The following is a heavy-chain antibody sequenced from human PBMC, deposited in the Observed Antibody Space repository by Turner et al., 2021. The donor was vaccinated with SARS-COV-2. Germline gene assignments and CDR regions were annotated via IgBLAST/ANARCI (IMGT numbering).Heavy chain of an antibody. CDR2: IKQDGSDK. V-gene: IGHV3-7*01. CDR3: ARDIVVFTHAFDI. Sequence: EVQLLESGGGWVQPGGSLRLPCPASGFTFSIHWMNWVRQAPGKGLEWVASIKQDGSDKYYVDSVKGRFTISRDTAKNSLYLQMNSLRAEDTAVYYCARDIVVFTHAFDIWGQGTMVTVSS. J-gene: IGHJ3*02. CDR1: GFTFSIHW. D-gene: IGHD3-22*01.